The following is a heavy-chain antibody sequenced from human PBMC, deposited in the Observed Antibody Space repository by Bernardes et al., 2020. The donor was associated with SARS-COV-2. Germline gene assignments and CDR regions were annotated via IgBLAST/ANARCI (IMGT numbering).Heavy chain of an antibody. Sequence: AGSLRPSCVWSVFNFRAYLMSWTRPAPWQGLERVADIKPDGNTKHYSDSVKGRFSVSRDNAKNLLSLQMNSLRVEDTAIYFCLKGWFHPGGQGTTVTVSS. CDR1: VFNFRAYL. V-gene: IGHV3-7*03. J-gene: IGHJ6*02. D-gene: IGHD2-15*01. CDR2: IKPDGNTK. CDR3: LKGWFHP.